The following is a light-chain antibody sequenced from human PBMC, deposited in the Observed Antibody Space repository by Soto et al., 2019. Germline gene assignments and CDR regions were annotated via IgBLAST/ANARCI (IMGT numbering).Light chain of an antibody. J-gene: IGLJ2*01. CDR3: QTWGSGIVV. CDR2: LNSDGSH. V-gene: IGLV4-69*01. Sequence: QSVLTQSPSASASLGASVKLTCTLSSGHSNYAIAWHQQQSEKGTRYLMKLNSDGSHSKGDGIPDRFSGSSSGAERYLTISSLQSEDEADYYCQTWGSGIVVFGGGTKLTV. CDR1: SGHSNYA.